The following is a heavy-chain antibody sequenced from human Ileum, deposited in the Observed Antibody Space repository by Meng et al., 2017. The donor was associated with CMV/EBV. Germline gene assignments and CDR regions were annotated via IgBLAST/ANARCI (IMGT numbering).Heavy chain of an antibody. Sequence: QVQLAESGPGLWKTSETMSLPCYFAGGSISNYYWSWIRQPAGKGLEWIAHIYTSGTTNYNPSLKSRVTMSVDTSRNQFSLKLTSVTAADTAVYYCARNYGSGNWNFFHYWGQGTLVTVSS. J-gene: IGHJ4*02. CDR3: ARNYGSGNWNFFHY. D-gene: IGHD3-10*01. V-gene: IGHV4-4*07. CDR2: IYTSGTT. CDR1: GGSISNYY.